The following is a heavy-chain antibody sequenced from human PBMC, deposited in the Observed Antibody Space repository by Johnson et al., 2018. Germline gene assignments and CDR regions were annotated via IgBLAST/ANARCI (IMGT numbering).Heavy chain of an antibody. CDR3: AKPTGGMAAAGTRGGVFDI. Sequence: QVQLVQSGGGVVQPGRSLRLSCAASGFTFSSYGIHWVRQAPGKGLEWVAVISYDGSNKYYADSVKGRFTISRDNSKNTLYLQMNSLRAEDTAVYYCAKPTGGMAAAGTRGGVFDIWGQGTMVTVSS. CDR2: ISYDGSNK. CDR1: GFTFSSYG. V-gene: IGHV3-30*18. D-gene: IGHD6-13*01. J-gene: IGHJ3*02.